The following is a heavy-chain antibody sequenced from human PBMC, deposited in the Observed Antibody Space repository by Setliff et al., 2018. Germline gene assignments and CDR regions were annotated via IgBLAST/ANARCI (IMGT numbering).Heavy chain of an antibody. CDR1: GFIFNTYG. Sequence: GGSLRLSCITSGFIFNTYGMHWVRQAPGKGLEWVAFIRFDGDTEYYADSVKGRFTISRDNSKNTLYLEMRSLRAEDTAVYFCADIFDLSGYWGQGTLVTVSS. J-gene: IGHJ4*02. CDR3: ADIFDLSGY. CDR2: IRFDGDTE. D-gene: IGHD3-3*02. V-gene: IGHV3-30*02.